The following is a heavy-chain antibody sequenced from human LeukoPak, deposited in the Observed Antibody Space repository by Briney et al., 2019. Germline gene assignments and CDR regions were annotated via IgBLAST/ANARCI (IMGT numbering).Heavy chain of an antibody. Sequence: ASVTVSCKTSGYTFTNYDINWVRQAPGQGLEWMGWINPKSGRTGYAQNFQGRVTITRNTSISIAYMELSSLSSEDTAVYYCARETSSRYFDNWGQGTLLTVSS. J-gene: IGHJ4*02. CDR3: ARETSSRYFDN. CDR1: GYTFTNYD. V-gene: IGHV1-8*03. CDR2: INPKSGRT.